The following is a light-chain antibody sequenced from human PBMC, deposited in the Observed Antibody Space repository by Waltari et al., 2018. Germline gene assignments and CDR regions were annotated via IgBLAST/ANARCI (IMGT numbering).Light chain of an antibody. CDR3: QQAYNTPVT. V-gene: IGKV1-39*01. CDR1: QTINNF. Sequence: DIQMTQSPSSLSASVGDRVAITCRASQTINNFLNWYQKKPGKAPKLLIYGASTLHNGGPSRFSGSASGTDFTLIISSLQPEDFATYYCQQAYNTPVTFGPGTKVDIK. J-gene: IGKJ3*01. CDR2: GAS.